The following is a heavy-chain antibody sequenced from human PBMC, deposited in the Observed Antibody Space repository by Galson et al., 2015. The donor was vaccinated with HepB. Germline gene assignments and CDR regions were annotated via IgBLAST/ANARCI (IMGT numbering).Heavy chain of an antibody. D-gene: IGHD3-3*01. CDR3: AKDLSARVVRFLEWLPTDAFDI. V-gene: IGHV3-23*01. CDR2: ISGSGGST. J-gene: IGHJ3*02. CDR1: GFTFSSYA. Sequence: SLRLSCAASGFTFSSYAMSWVRQAPGKGLEWVSAISGSGGSTYYADSVKGRFTISRDNSKNTLYLQMNSLRAEDTAVYYCAKDLSARVVRFLEWLPTDAFDIWGQGTMVTVSS.